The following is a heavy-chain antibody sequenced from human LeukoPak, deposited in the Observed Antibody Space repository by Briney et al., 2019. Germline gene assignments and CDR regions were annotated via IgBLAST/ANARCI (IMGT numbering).Heavy chain of an antibody. CDR1: GFTFSSYG. CDR2: IQKEGSDK. CDR3: AKETVIVGYYFDS. J-gene: IGHJ4*02. Sequence: PGRSLRLSCAASGFTFSSYGIHWVRQAPGKGLEGVAVIQKEGSDKSDAGSEKGRLTISRDKSKNTLYVQRNRLRAEDTAVYFCAKETVIVGYYFDSWGQGTQVTDSS. V-gene: IGHV3-30*18. D-gene: IGHD3-22*01.